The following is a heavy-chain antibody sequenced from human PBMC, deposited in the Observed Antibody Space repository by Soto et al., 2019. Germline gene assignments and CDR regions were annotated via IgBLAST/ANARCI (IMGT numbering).Heavy chain of an antibody. CDR2: ISGSGGST. CDR3: AKEDDYTLAYYYYGMDV. Sequence: EVQLLESGGGLVQPGGSLRLSCAASGFTFSSYAMSWVRLAPGKGLEWVSAISGSGGSTYYADSVKGRFTISRDNSKNTLYLQMNSLRAEDTAVYYCAKEDDYTLAYYYYGMDVWGQGTTVTVSS. CDR1: GFTFSSYA. D-gene: IGHD4-4*01. J-gene: IGHJ6*02. V-gene: IGHV3-23*01.